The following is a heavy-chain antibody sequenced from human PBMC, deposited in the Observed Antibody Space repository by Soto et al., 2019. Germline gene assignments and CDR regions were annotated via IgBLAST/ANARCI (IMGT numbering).Heavy chain of an antibody. CDR3: AKTMRGFGFDAFHV. CDR1: RYRFTNYW. CDR2: IYPGDSDT. Sequence: EVQLVQSGAEVKKPGESLKISCKGSRYRFTNYWIGWVRQEPGKGLEWMGIIYPGDSDTRYSPSFQGRVTFSADKSISTAYLQWSSLKASDTAMYYCAKTMRGFGFDAFHVWGRGTMVTVSS. D-gene: IGHD5-12*01. J-gene: IGHJ3*01. V-gene: IGHV5-51*03.